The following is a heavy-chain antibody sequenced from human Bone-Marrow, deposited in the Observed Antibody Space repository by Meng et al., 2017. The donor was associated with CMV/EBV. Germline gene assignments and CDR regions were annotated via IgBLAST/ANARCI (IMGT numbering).Heavy chain of an antibody. CDR3: AKKSWSWFDP. J-gene: IGHJ5*02. V-gene: IGHV3-23*03. CDR2: IYSGGSST. CDR1: GFTFSSYS. Sequence: GGSLRLSCAASGFTFSSYSMNWVRQAPGKGLEWVSVIYSGGSSTYYADSVKGRFTISRDNSKNTLYLQMNSLRAEDTAVYYCAKKSWSWFDPWGQGTLVTVSS.